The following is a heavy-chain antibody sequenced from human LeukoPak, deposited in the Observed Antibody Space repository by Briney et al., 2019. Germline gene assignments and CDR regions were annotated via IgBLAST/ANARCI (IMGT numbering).Heavy chain of an antibody. J-gene: IGHJ4*02. V-gene: IGHV3-48*03. CDR2: ISSSNNNI. D-gene: IGHD3-22*01. Sequence: GGSLRLSCVVSGFIFSNYEMNWVRQAPGEGLEWISHISSSNNNIQYADSVKGRFTISRDNAKNSLYLQMNSLRAEDTAVYYCASLVPRYYYDSSGYPLVDYWGQGTLVTVSS. CDR1: GFIFSNYE. CDR3: ASLVPRYYYDSSGYPLVDY.